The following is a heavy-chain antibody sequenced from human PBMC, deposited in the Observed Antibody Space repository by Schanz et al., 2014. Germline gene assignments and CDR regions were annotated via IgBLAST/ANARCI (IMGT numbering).Heavy chain of an antibody. D-gene: IGHD3-10*01. V-gene: IGHV4-61*01. CDR3: ARKAPDYYASGSKNWFDP. CDR1: GGSISSSRYY. J-gene: IGHJ5*02. CDR2: IYYSGST. Sequence: QLQLQESGPGLAKPSETLSLTCSVSGGSISSSRYYWNWIRQPPGKGLEWIAYIYYSGSTSYKPAHKSPDTISGYTSKNQVSLKLYSVTAADTAVYYCARKAPDYYASGSKNWFDPWGQGTLVTVSS.